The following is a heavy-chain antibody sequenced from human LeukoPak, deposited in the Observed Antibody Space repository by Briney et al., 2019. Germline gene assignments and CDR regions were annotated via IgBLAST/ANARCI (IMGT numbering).Heavy chain of an antibody. CDR1: GFTFSTYW. V-gene: IGHV3-74*03. D-gene: IGHD2-15*01. Sequence: QPGGSLRLSCVASGFTFSTYWMHWVRQAPGKGLLWVSRLSGDGSSTAYADSLKGRFTISRDNAKHTLYLQMNSLRAEDTAVYFCASSYCSGGSCFAFDYWGQGTLVTVSS. CDR2: LSGDGSST. J-gene: IGHJ4*02. CDR3: ASSYCSGGSCFAFDY.